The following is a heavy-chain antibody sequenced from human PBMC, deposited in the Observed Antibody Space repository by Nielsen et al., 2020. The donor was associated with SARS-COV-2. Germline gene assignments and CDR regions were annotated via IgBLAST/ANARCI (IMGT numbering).Heavy chain of an antibody. CDR3: ARGTGYSSGWIDY. D-gene: IGHD6-19*01. Sequence: SETLSLTCTVSGASISDYYWSWIRQPPGKGLEWIGYIHHSGTTNYNPSLKSRVTISVDTSKNQFSLKLSSVTAADTAVYYCARGTGYSSGWIDYWGQGTLVTVSS. V-gene: IGHV4-59*13. J-gene: IGHJ4*02. CDR2: IHHSGTT. CDR1: GASISDYY.